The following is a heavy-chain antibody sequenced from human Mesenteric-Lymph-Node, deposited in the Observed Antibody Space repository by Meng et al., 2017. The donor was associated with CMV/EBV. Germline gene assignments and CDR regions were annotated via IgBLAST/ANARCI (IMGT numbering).Heavy chain of an antibody. D-gene: IGHD6-6*01. CDR3: ARDLRLAPRNPGDYGMDV. J-gene: IGHJ6*02. CDR1: GYTFTNYG. V-gene: IGHV1-2*02. CDR2: INPNSSGT. Sequence: ASVKVSCKASGYTFTNYGISWVRQAAGQGLEWMGWINPNSSGTNYAQKFQGRVTMTRDTSISTAYLELRRLRFDDTAVYYCARDLRLAPRNPGDYGMDVWGQGTTVTVSS.